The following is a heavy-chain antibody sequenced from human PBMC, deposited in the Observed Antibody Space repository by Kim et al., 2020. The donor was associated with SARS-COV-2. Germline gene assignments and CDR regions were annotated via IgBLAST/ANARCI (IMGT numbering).Heavy chain of an antibody. J-gene: IGHJ4*02. CDR3: TRARRTSDIVVVVAAIGY. CDR1: GFTFGDYA. D-gene: IGHD2-15*01. Sequence: GGSLRLSCTASGFTFGDYAMSWFRQAPGKGLEWVGFIRSKAYGGTTEYAASVKGRFTISRDDSKSIAYLQMNSLKTEDTAVYYCTRARRTSDIVVVVAAIGYWGQGTLVTVSS. CDR2: IRSKAYGGTT. V-gene: IGHV3-49*03.